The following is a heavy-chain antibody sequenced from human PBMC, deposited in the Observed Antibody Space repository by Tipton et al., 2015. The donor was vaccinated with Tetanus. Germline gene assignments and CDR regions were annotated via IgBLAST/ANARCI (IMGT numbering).Heavy chain of an antibody. D-gene: IGHD6-13*01. CDR2: IYYSAST. Sequence: TLSLTCTVSVGSISSGGYYWSWIRQHPGKGLEWIGYIYYSASTYYNPSLKSRVTISVDTSKNQFSLKLSSVPAADTAVYYCARRGGFGSSWYFWYFDLWGRGTLVTVSS. V-gene: IGHV4-31*03. CDR3: ARRGGFGSSWYFWYFDL. CDR1: VGSISSGGYY. J-gene: IGHJ2*01.